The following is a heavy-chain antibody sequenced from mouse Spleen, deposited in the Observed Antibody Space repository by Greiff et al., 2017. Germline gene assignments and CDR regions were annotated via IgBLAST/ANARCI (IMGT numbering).Heavy chain of an antibody. D-gene: IGHD1-1*01. V-gene: IGHV5-9*04. Sequence: EVKLMESGGGLVKLGGSLKLSCAASGFTFSSYAMSWVRQTPEKRLEWVATISSGGGNTYYPDSVKGRFTISRDNAKNTLYLQMSSLKSEDTAMYYCARHEDYGSSYDYWGQGTTLTVSS. CDR1: GFTFSSYA. J-gene: IGHJ2*01. CDR2: ISSGGGNT. CDR3: ARHEDYGSSYDY.